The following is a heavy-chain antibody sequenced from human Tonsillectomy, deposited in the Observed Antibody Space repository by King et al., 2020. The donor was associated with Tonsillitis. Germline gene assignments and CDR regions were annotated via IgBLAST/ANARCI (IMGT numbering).Heavy chain of an antibody. CDR3: ARHGDSSGYYL. CDR2: IYPDESDT. D-gene: IGHD3-22*01. Sequence: VQLVQSGAEGKKPGESLKISCKGSGYTFTSYWIALVRQMPGKGLEWGWIIYPDESDTRYSPSFQSHVTISADKSIITAYLQWSSLKASDTAMYYCARHGDSSGYYLWGQGTLVAVSS. CDR1: GYTFTSYW. V-gene: IGHV5-51*01. J-gene: IGHJ1*01.